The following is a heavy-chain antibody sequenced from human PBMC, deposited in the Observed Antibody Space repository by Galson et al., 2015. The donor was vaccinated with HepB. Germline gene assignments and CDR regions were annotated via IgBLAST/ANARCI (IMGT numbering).Heavy chain of an antibody. J-gene: IGHJ6*02. CDR2: IIPIFGTA. D-gene: IGHD2-2*01. CDR3: ARGSLKYQLLSPYVPYYYYYGMDV. V-gene: IGHV1-69*13. CDR1: GGTFSSYA. Sequence: SVKVSCKASGGTFSSYAISWVRQAPGQGLEWMGGIIPIFGTANYAQKFQGRVTITADESTSTAYMELSSLRSEDTAVYYCARGSLKYQLLSPYVPYYYYYGMDVWGQGTTVTVSS.